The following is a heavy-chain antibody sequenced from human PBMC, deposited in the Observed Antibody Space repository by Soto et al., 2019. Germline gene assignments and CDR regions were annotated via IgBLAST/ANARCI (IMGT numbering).Heavy chain of an antibody. V-gene: IGHV4-34*01. Sequence: QVQLQQWGAGLLKPSETLSLTCAVYGGSFSGYYWSWIRQPPGKGLEWIGEINHSGSTNYNPSLKSRVTISLDTSKNQFSLKLSSVTAADTAVYYCASSYCSSTSCYSGNWFDPWGQGTLVTVSS. CDR3: ASSYCSSTSCYSGNWFDP. J-gene: IGHJ5*02. D-gene: IGHD2-2*01. CDR2: INHSGST. CDR1: GGSFSGYY.